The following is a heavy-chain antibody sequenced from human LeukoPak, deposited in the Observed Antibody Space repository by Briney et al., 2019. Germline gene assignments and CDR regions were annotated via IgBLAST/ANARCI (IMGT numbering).Heavy chain of an antibody. CDR3: ARLEASSGYPDYFDY. CDR1: GDSINSGTYY. J-gene: IGHJ4*02. V-gene: IGHV4-39*01. D-gene: IGHD3-22*01. CDR2: IYYSGST. Sequence: SETLPLTCTVSGDSINSGTYYWGWIRRPPGEGLEWIRTIYYSGSTYYNPSLKSRVTIFVDTSKNQFSLNLSSVTAADTAVYYCARLEASSGYPDYFDYWGQGTLVTVSS.